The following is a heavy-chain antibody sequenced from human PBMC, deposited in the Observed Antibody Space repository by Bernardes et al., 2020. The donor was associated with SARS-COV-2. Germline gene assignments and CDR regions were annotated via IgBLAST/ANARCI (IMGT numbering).Heavy chain of an antibody. CDR2: INIAGSRT. D-gene: IGHD3-3*01. CDR3: AKDFGGPVDN. J-gene: IGHJ4*02. CDR1: GFTVSSYW. Sequence: GGSLRLSRAASGFTVSSYWMHWVRQAPGKGLVWVSRINIAGSRTDYADSVRGRFTIFRDNAKNTLYLQMNSLRIEDTAVYYCAKDFGGPVDNWGQGTLVSVSS. V-gene: IGHV3-74*01.